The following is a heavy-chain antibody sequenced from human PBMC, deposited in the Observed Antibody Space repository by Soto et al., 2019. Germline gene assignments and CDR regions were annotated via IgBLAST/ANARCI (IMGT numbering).Heavy chain of an antibody. J-gene: IGHJ4*02. V-gene: IGHV3-21*01. CDR2: IRRSRSYK. Sequence: PGGSLRLSCAGSGFTFRSNTINWVRQAPGKGLEWVSSIRRSRSYKYYADSVKGRFTISRDNAKNSLYLQMNSLRGEDTAVYYCARENYFDYWGQGTQVTVSS. CDR3: ARENYFDY. CDR1: GFTFRSNT.